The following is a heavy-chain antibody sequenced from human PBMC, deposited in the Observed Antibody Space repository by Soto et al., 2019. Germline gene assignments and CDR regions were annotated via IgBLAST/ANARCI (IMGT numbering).Heavy chain of an antibody. CDR2: ISGSGGST. J-gene: IGHJ6*03. CDR3: AKDIDYGDDTILYMDV. CDR1: GFTFIISS. V-gene: IGHV3-23*01. D-gene: IGHD4-17*01. Sequence: GGSLRFPSPASGFTFIISSMSGVRQAAGKGLEWVSAISGSGGSTYYADSVKGRFTISRDNSKNTLYLQMNSLRAEDTAVYYCAKDIDYGDDTILYMDVWGKGT.